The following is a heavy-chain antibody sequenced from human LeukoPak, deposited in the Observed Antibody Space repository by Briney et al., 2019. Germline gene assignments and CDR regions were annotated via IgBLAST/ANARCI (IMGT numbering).Heavy chain of an antibody. CDR2: IYYSGST. CDR3: AGSGAAAIRGPFDY. J-gene: IGHJ4*02. Sequence: SETLCLTCTVSGCSISSGCYYWSWIRQHPGMGLEWIGYIYYSGSTYYNPSLKSRVTKSVDTSKNQFSLKLSSVTTADTAVYYCAGSGAAAIRGPFDYWGQGTLVTVSS. D-gene: IGHD2-2*02. V-gene: IGHV4-31*03. CDR1: GCSISSGCYY.